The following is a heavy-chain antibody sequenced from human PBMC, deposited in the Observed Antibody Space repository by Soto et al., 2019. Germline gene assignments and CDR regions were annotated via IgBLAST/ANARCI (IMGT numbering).Heavy chain of an antibody. CDR2: IIPILGIA. Sequence: GASVKVSCKASGGTFSSYTISWVRQAPGQGLEWMGRIIPILGIANYAQKFQGRVTITADKSTSTAYMELSSLRSEDTAVYYCATNYGSGSYPSMSYFDHWGQGTLVTVSS. V-gene: IGHV1-69*02. D-gene: IGHD3-10*01. J-gene: IGHJ4*02. CDR1: GGTFSSYT. CDR3: ATNYGSGSYPSMSYFDH.